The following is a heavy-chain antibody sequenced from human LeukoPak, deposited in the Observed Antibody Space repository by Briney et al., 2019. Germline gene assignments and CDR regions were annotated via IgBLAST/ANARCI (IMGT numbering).Heavy chain of an antibody. J-gene: IGHJ1*01. CDR1: GYTFTSYD. CDR2: MNPNSGNT. CDR3: ARGPQYSSGYYEYFQH. V-gene: IGHV1-8*01. D-gene: IGHD3-22*01. Sequence: ASVKVSCEASGYTFTSYDINWVRQATGQGLEWMGWMNPNSGNTGYAQKFQGRVTMTRNTSISTAYMELSSLRSEDTAVYYCARGPQYSSGYYEYFQHWGQGTLVTVSS.